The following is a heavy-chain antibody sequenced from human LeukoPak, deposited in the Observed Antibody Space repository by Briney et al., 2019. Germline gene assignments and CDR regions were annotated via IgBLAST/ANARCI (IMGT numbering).Heavy chain of an antibody. CDR1: GGSISSGSYY. CDR2: IYTSGST. J-gene: IGHJ4*02. D-gene: IGHD1-26*01. V-gene: IGHV4-61*02. Sequence: SETLSLTCTVSGGSISSGSYYWSWIRQPAGKGLEWIGRIYTSGSTNYNPSLKSRVTISVATSKNQFSLKLSSVTAADTAVYYCARSPQGWEYYRGEFDYWGQGTLVTVSS. CDR3: ARSPQGWEYYRGEFDY.